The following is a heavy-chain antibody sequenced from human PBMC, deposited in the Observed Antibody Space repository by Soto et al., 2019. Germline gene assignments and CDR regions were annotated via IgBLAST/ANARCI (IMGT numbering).Heavy chain of an antibody. V-gene: IGHV4-34*01. CDR3: ARARGFWNSNWFDP. D-gene: IGHD1-7*01. J-gene: IGHJ5*02. CDR2: INHSGST. CDR1: GGSFSGYY. Sequence: SETLSLTCAVYGGSFSGYYWSWIRQPPGKGLEWIGEINHSGSTNYNPSLKSRVTISVDTSKNQFSLKLSSVTAADTAVYYCARARGFWNSNWFDPWGQGTLVTVSS.